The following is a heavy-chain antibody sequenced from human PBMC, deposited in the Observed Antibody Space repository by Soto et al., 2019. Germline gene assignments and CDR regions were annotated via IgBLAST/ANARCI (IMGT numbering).Heavy chain of an antibody. V-gene: IGHV1-3*01. J-gene: IGHJ6*02. Sequence: ASVKVSCKASGYTFTSYAMHWVRQAPGQRLEWMGWINAGNGNTKYSQKFQGRVTITRDTSASTAYMELSSLRSEDTAVYCCARDLGAAREEYYYYGMDVWGQGTTVTVSS. D-gene: IGHD6-6*01. CDR2: INAGNGNT. CDR3: ARDLGAAREEYYYYGMDV. CDR1: GYTFTSYA.